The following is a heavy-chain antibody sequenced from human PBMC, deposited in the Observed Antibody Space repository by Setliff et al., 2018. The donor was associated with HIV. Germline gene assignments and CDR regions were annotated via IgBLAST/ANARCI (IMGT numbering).Heavy chain of an antibody. D-gene: IGHD3-9*01. J-gene: IGHJ6*03. CDR3: ARAVVPTYYDVLTGYVYYMDV. CDR1: GHTFTNYD. Sequence: SVKVSCKPSGHTFTNYDIHWMRRATGQGLEWMGWMNPNSGVSGYALKFHDRVTMTRDTSITTAYMEPSSLRSEDTAVYYCARAVVPTYYDVLTGYVYYMDVWGKGTTVTVSS. CDR2: MNPNSGVS. V-gene: IGHV1-8*01.